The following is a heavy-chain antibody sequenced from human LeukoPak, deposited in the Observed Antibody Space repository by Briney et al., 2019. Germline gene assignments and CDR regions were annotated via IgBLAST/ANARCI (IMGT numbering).Heavy chain of an antibody. J-gene: IGHJ4*02. CDR1: GITFSTYS. CDR2: ISSFSGTI. V-gene: IGHV3-48*01. Sequence: GGSLRLSCVASGITFSTYSMNWVRQAPGKGLEWVSYISSFSGTINYADSVKGRFTISRDSSKNMVHLEMNSLRAEDTAVYYCAKGGPMVRGVNRFDDWGQGTLVTVSS. D-gene: IGHD3-10*01. CDR3: AKGGPMVRGVNRFDD.